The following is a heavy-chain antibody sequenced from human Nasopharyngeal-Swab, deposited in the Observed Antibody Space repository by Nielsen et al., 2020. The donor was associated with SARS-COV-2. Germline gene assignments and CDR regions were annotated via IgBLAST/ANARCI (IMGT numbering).Heavy chain of an antibody. CDR2: ISAYNGNT. D-gene: IGHD2-15*01. CDR1: GYTFTSYG. CDR3: ARDIQSGYCSGGSCIGDYYYYMDV. J-gene: IGHJ6*03. V-gene: IGHV1-18*01. Sequence: ASVKVSCKASGYTFTSYGISWVRQAPGQGLEWMGWISAYNGNTNYAQKRQGRVTMTTDTSTSTAYMELRSLRSDDTAVYYCARDIQSGYCSGGSCIGDYYYYMDVWGKGTTVTVSS.